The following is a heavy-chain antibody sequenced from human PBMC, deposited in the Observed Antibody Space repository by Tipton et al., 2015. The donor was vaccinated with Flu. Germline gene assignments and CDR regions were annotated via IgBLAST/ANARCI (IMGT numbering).Heavy chain of an antibody. D-gene: IGHD5-12*01. Sequence: SLRLSCAASGFTFNRYAMSWVRQAPGKGLEWVSTISNSGRSTYYADSVKGRFTISRDYSKLYLQMNSLRAEDTAIYYCAKVIPEIVAGLDYWGQGTPVTVSS. CDR1: GFTFNRYA. CDR2: ISNSGRST. J-gene: IGHJ4*02. CDR3: AKVIPEIVAGLDY. V-gene: IGHV3-23*01.